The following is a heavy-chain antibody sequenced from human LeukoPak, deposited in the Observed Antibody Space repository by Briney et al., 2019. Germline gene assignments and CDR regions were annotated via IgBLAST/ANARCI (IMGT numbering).Heavy chain of an antibody. J-gene: IGHJ3*02. CDR1: GGSISSGSYY. CDR3: ARTTAAGRFDI. D-gene: IGHD6-13*01. Sequence: SETLSLTCTVSGGSISSGSYYWSWIRQPAGKGLEWIGRIYTSGSTNYNPSLKSRVTISVDTSKNQFSLKLSSVTAADTAVYYCARTTAAGRFDIWGQGTMVTVSS. V-gene: IGHV4-61*02. CDR2: IYTSGST.